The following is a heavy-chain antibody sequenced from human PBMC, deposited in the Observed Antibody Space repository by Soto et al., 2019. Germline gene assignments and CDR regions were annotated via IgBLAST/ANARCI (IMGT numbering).Heavy chain of an antibody. CDR2: ISSSGSTI. CDR3: ASNYYDSSGYCQPFDY. CDR1: VFTFSIYE. J-gene: IGHJ4*02. D-gene: IGHD3-22*01. V-gene: IGHV3-48*03. Sequence: WGSLLLSCAASVFTFSIYEMNWVRQAPGKGLEWVSYISSSGSTIYYADSVKGRFTISRDNAKNSLYLQMNSLRAEDTAVYYCASNYYDSSGYCQPFDYWGQGTLVTVS.